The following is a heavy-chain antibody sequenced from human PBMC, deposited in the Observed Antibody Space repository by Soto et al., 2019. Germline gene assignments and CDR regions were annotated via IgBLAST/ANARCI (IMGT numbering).Heavy chain of an antibody. D-gene: IGHD3-9*01. Sequence: SETLSLTCTVSGDSLSSGGHYWSWIRQHPGKGLEWIGHIYDSVNTYYSPSLRSRVTISADMSKNQFSLNLRSMTAADTAVYYCARVDHRGYFAILTDYWGQGTLVTVYS. V-gene: IGHV4-31*02. CDR3: ARVDHRGYFAILTDY. CDR1: GDSLSSGGHY. J-gene: IGHJ4*02. CDR2: IYDSVNT.